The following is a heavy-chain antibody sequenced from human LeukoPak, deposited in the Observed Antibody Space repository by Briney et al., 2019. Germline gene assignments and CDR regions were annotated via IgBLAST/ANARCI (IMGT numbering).Heavy chain of an antibody. V-gene: IGHV3-48*03. CDR3: ARGIGTMVRGSFDY. D-gene: IGHD3-10*01. CDR2: ISSSGSTI. CDR1: GFTFSSYE. Sequence: GGSLRLSCAASGFTFSSYEMNWVRQAPGKGLEWVSYISSSGSTIYYEDCVKGRFTISRDNAKNSLYLQMNSLRAEDTALYYCARGIGTMVRGSFDYWGQGTLVTVSS. J-gene: IGHJ4*02.